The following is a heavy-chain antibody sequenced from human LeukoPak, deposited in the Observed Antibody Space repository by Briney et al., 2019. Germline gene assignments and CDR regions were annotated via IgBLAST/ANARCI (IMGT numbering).Heavy chain of an antibody. Sequence: SETLSLTCAVSGYSISNGYYWVWIRQPPGKGLEWIGSLYHSDTVYYNTALESRVSMSVDTSKNQFTLNLSFVTAADTAVYYCARQHDSYYYYYIDVWGSGTTVTVSS. CDR3: ARQHDSYYYYYIDV. V-gene: IGHV4-38-2*01. CDR2: LYHSDTV. J-gene: IGHJ6*03. CDR1: GYSISNGYY.